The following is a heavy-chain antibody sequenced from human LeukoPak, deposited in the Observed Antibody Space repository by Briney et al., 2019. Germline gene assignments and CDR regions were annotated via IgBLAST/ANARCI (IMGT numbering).Heavy chain of an antibody. J-gene: IGHJ4*02. V-gene: IGHV3-9*01. CDR2: ISWNSDTT. D-gene: IGHD3-9*01. CDR1: GFTFDDYA. Sequence: GGSLRLSCAASGFTFDDYAMHWVRQAPGKGLEWVSGISWNSDTTGYADSVKGRFTISRGSAKNSLYLQMNSLRAEDTALYYCAKAATGYYRRYFDFWGQGTLVTVSS. CDR3: AKAATGYYRRYFDF.